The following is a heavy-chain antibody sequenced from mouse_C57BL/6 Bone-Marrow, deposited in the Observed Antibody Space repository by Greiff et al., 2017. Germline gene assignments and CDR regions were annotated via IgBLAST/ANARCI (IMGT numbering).Heavy chain of an antibody. CDR3: ARIGSSYNYYAMDY. Sequence: QVQLQQPGAELVRPGTSVKLSCKASGYTFTSYWMHWVKQRPGQGLEWIGVIDPSDSYTNYNQKFKGKATLTVDKSSSTAYMQLSSLTSEDSAVYYCARIGSSYNYYAMDYWGQGTSVTVSS. CDR2: IDPSDSYT. D-gene: IGHD1-1*01. J-gene: IGHJ4*01. V-gene: IGHV1-59*01. CDR1: GYTFTSYW.